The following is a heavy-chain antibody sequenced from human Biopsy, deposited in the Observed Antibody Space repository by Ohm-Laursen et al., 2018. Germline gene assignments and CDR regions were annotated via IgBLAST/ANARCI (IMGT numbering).Heavy chain of an antibody. D-gene: IGHD3-9*01. CDR1: GGSISSFY. J-gene: IGHJ4*02. CDR3: ASRSLFFRYFAS. Sequence: SETLSLTCAVSGGSISSFYWTWIRQPSGKGLEWIGSIYHGSGTSYNPSVETRVAITLDKAKNEFSLRIDSVTAADTAVYYCASRSLFFRYFASWGQGTPVTVSS. CDR2: IYHGSGT. V-gene: IGHV4-59*12.